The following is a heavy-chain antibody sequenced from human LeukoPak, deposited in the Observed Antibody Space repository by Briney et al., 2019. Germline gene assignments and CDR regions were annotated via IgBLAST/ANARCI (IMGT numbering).Heavy chain of an antibody. Sequence: RASETLSLTCTVSGGSISSYYWSWIRQPPGKGLECIGYIYYSGSTNYNPSLKSRVTISVDASKNQFSLKLSSVTAADTAVYYCARGRRYYDSSGYYYAAIDYWGQGTLVTVSS. D-gene: IGHD3-22*01. CDR1: GGSISSYY. CDR3: ARGRRYYDSSGYYYAAIDY. V-gene: IGHV4-59*01. J-gene: IGHJ4*02. CDR2: IYYSGST.